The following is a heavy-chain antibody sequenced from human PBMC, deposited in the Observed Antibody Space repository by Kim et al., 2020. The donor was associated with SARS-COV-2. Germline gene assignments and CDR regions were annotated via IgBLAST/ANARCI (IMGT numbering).Heavy chain of an antibody. J-gene: IGHJ6*02. Sequence: SETLSLTCAVYGGSFSGYYWSWIRQPPGKGLEWIGEINHSGSTNYNPSLKSRVTISVDTSKNQFSLKLSSVTAADTAVYYCARATDYYDSSGYYYYYYGMDVWGQGTTVTVSS. CDR2: INHSGST. V-gene: IGHV4-34*01. CDR1: GGSFSGYY. CDR3: ARATDYYDSSGYYYYYYGMDV. D-gene: IGHD3-22*01.